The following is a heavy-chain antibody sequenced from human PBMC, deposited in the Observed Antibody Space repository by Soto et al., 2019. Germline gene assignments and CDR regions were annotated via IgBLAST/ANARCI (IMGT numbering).Heavy chain of an antibody. CDR1: GYGFTTYG. D-gene: IGHD1-1*01. J-gene: IGHJ4*02. V-gene: IGHV1-18*01. CDR2: ISAHNSNT. CDR3: ARGRYGDY. Sequence: QVHLVQSGAEVKKPGASVKVSCKGSGYGFTTYGITWVRQAPGQGLEWMAWISAHNSNTNYARKLQGRVTVTRDTPTSTAYMELRSLRSDDRAVYYCARGRYGDYWGQGALVTVSS.